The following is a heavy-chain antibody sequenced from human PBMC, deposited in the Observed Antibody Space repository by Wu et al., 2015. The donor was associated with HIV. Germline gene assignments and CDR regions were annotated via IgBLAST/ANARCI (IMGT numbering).Heavy chain of an antibody. CDR3: ARAYQVLTMSFGVLTSYYYGM. CDR2: MNPNNGYT. D-gene: IGHD3-10*01. CDR1: GYTFTSYD. J-gene: IGHJ6*01. Sequence: QVQLLQSGAEVKKPGASVKVSCKASGYTFTSYDINWVRQATGQGLEWMGWMNPNNGYTGYAQNFQGRVTMTRDTSISTAHMELSSLRSEDTAVYYCARAYQVLTMSFGVLTSYYYGM. V-gene: IGHV1-8*01.